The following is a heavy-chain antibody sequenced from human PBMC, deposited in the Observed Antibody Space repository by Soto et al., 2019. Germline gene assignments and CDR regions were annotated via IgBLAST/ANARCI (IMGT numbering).Heavy chain of an antibody. D-gene: IGHD2-15*01. V-gene: IGHV4-59*01. J-gene: IGHJ6*03. Sequence: SETLSLTCTVSGGSISSYYWSWIRQPPGKGLEWIGYIYYSGSTTYNPSLKSRVAISVDTSKNHFSLKLSSVTAADTAVYYWARAVYCSGGSCSPYYYYMDVWGKGTTVTVSS. CDR2: IYYSGST. CDR1: GGSISSYY. CDR3: ARAVYCSGGSCSPYYYYMDV.